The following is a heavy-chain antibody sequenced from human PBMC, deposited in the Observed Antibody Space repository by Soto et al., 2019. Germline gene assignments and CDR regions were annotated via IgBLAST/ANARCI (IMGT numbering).Heavy chain of an antibody. CDR2: IYYSGNT. CDR1: GGSVSSGSYY. J-gene: IGHJ4*02. D-gene: IGHD3-22*01. CDR3: ARTIYYYDTTGYSLDFDY. V-gene: IGHV4-61*01. Sequence: SETLSLTCTVSGGSVSSGSYYWSWIRQPPGKGLEWIGYIYYSGNTNYNPSLKSRVTISVDTSKNQFSLKLSSVTAADTAVYYCARTIYYYDTTGYSLDFDYWGQGTLVTVSS.